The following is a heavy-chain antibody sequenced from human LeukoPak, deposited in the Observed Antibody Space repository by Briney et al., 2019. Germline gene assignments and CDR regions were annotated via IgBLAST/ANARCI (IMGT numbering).Heavy chain of an antibody. J-gene: IGHJ4*02. CDR3: AREDSSGYYPDY. Sequence: GGSLRLSCAASGFTFSSYSMNWVRQAPGKGLEWVSGISGNGVNTYHADSVKGRFTISRDNSKNTLYLQMNSLRAEDTAVYYCAREDSSGYYPDYWGQGTLVTVSS. CDR1: GFTFSSYS. CDR2: ISGNGVNT. D-gene: IGHD3-22*01. V-gene: IGHV3-23*01.